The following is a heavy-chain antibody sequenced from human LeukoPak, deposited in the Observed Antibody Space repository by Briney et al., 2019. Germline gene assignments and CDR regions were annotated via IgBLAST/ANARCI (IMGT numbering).Heavy chain of an antibody. CDR3: ASTDSSGYFDY. Sequence: GGSLRLSCAASGFTVSSNYMSWVRQAPGKGLEWVSVIYSGGSTYYADSVKGRFTISRDNSKNTLYLQMNSLRAEDTAVYYCASTDSSGYFDYWGQGTLVTVSS. D-gene: IGHD3-22*01. CDR2: IYSGGST. CDR1: GFTVSSNY. J-gene: IGHJ4*02. V-gene: IGHV3-53*01.